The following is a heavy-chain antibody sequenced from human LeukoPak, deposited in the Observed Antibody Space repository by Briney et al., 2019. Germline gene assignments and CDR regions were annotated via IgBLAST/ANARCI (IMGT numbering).Heavy chain of an antibody. J-gene: IGHJ4*02. V-gene: IGHV4-4*09. CDR3: ARRGRDGYTFDY. CDR1: GGSISSYY. CDR2: IYSSGNT. Sequence: SETLSLTCTVSGGSISSYYWSWIRQPPGKGLEWIGYIYSSGNTNYNPSLNSRVTISVDMSKNQFSLKLSSVTAADTAVYYCARRGRDGYTFDYWGQGTLVTVSS. D-gene: IGHD5-24*01.